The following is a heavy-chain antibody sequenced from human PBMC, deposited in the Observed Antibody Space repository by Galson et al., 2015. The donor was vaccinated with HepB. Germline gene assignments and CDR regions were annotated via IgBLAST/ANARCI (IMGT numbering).Heavy chain of an antibody. CDR2: IKRDGSEK. CDR3: AREPDKDSNH. V-gene: IGHV3-7*01. Sequence: SLRLSCAASGFTFSTYWMSWVRQAPGKGLEWVANIKRDGSEKYYVDSVKGRFTISRDNVKNSLYLQMNSLRVEDTAVYYCAREPDKDSNHWGQGTLVTVSS. CDR1: GFTFSTYW. J-gene: IGHJ5*02. D-gene: IGHD3-22*01.